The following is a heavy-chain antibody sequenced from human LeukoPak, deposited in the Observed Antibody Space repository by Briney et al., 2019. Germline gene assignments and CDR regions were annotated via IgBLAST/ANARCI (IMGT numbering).Heavy chain of an antibody. CDR1: GGTFSSYA. Sequence: SVKVSCKASGGTFSSYAIRWVRQPPGQGLEWMGGIITIFGTANYAQKFQGRVTITADESTSTAYMELSSLRSEDTAVYYCASSVGYSYVDAFDIWGQGTMVTVSS. CDR2: IITIFGTA. D-gene: IGHD5-18*01. J-gene: IGHJ3*02. V-gene: IGHV1-69*01. CDR3: ASSVGYSYVDAFDI.